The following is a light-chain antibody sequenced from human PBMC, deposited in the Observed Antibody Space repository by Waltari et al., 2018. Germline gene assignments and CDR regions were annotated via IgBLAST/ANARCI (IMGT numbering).Light chain of an antibody. CDR2: QDG. V-gene: IGLV3-1*01. CDR3: QAWDSGTAV. Sequence: SYDLTQTPSMSVSPGQTAIITCSGDKLGDKYVCWYQQKSGQSPALVIYQDGRRPSGIPERFSGSNSGNTATLTFSGTLIMDEAVYYCQAWDSGTAVFGGGTRLTVL. J-gene: IGLJ3*02. CDR1: KLGDKY.